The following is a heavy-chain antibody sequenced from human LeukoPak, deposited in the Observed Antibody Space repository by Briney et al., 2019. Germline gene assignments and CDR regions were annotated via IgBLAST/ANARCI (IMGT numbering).Heavy chain of an antibody. CDR2: VFYSGST. D-gene: IGHD6-13*01. J-gene: IGHJ6*02. CDR1: GGSISSDY. Sequence: SETLSLTCTVSGGSISSDYWSWIRQPPGKGLEWIGYVFYSGSTNYNPSLKSRVTISVDTSKNQFSLKLRSVTAADTAVYYCARGYRSTWGVNYYYGMDVWAKGPRSPSP. CDR3: ARGYRSTWGVNYYYGMDV. V-gene: IGHV4-59*01.